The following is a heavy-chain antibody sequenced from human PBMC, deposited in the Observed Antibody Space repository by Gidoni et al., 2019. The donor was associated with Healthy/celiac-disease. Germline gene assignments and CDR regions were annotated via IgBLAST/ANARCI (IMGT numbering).Heavy chain of an antibody. Sequence: QVQLVESGGGVVQPGRSLSLSCAASGFTFSSYGMHWVRQATGKGLGWVAVIWYDGSNKYYADSVKGRFTISRDNSKNTLYLQMNSLRAEDTAVYYCARGRAYYDSSGYYGEFDYWGQGTLVTVSS. V-gene: IGHV3-33*08. CDR3: ARGRAYYDSSGYYGEFDY. CDR1: GFTFSSYG. D-gene: IGHD3-22*01. CDR2: IWYDGSNK. J-gene: IGHJ4*02.